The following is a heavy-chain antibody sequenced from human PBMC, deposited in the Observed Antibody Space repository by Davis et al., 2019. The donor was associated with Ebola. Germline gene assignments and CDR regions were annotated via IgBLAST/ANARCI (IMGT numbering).Heavy chain of an antibody. D-gene: IGHD2-2*01. CDR3: ASVHQIRGKACFDL. J-gene: IGHJ5*02. CDR1: ARSISQYY. V-gene: IGHV4-34*01. CDR2: INQCGHT. Sequence: PSETLSLTCAVYARSISQYYWHWVRQSPGKGPEWIGVINQCGHTDYNPSLKSRVTLSIDPSKLQFSLRLASVTAADTATYYCASVHQIRGKACFDLWGQGDLVVVSS.